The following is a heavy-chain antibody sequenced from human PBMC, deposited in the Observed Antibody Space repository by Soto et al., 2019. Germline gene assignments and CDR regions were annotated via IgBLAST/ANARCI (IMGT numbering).Heavy chain of an antibody. Sequence: ASVKVSCKASGGTFSSYAISWVRQAPGQGLEWMGGIIPIFGTANYAQKFQGRVTITADESTSTAYMELSSLRSEDTAGYYCARGEESVAAPFDHWGQGTLVTVSS. V-gene: IGHV1-69*13. CDR2: IIPIFGTA. D-gene: IGHD6-13*01. CDR3: ARGEESVAAPFDH. CDR1: GGTFSSYA. J-gene: IGHJ4*02.